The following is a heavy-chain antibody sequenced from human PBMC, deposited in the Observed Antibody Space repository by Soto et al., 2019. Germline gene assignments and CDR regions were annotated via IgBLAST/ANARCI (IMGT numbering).Heavy chain of an antibody. CDR3: ARDYAPFWSGYGMDV. CDR2: IWYDGSNK. Sequence: GGSRRRSWSASGFTFSRYGMHWVRQAPGKGLEWVAVIWYDGSNKYYADSVKGRFTISRDNSKNTLYLQMNSLRAEDTAVYYCARDYAPFWSGYGMDVWGQGTTVTVSS. V-gene: IGHV3-33*01. CDR1: GFTFSRYG. J-gene: IGHJ6*02. D-gene: IGHD3-3*01.